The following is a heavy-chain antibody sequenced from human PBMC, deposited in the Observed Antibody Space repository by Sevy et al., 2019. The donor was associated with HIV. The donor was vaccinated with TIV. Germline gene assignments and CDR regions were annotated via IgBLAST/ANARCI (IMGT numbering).Heavy chain of an antibody. CDR2: IIPIFGTT. Sequence: ASVKVSCKASGGTFNSYGINWVRQAPGQGLEWMGGIIPIFGTTNYAQKFQGRVTITADKSTSTVHMELSSLRSEDTAEYYCALDTNAHDIWGQGTMVTVSS. CDR1: GGTFNSYG. D-gene: IGHD2-8*01. V-gene: IGHV1-69*06. J-gene: IGHJ3*02. CDR3: ALDTNAHDI.